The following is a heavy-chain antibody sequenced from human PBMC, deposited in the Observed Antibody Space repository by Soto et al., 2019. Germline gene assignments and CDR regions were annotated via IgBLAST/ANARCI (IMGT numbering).Heavy chain of an antibody. V-gene: IGHV1-69*02. CDR2: IIPILGIA. D-gene: IGHD2-15*01. CDR1: GGTFSSYT. CDR3: ARGGYGMDV. J-gene: IGHJ6*02. Sequence: QVQLVQSGAEVKKPGSSVKVSCKASGGTFSSYTISWVRQAPGQGLEWMGRIIPILGIANYAQKFQGRGTITADKSTITAYMELSSLRSEDTAVYYCARGGYGMDVWGQGTTVTVSS.